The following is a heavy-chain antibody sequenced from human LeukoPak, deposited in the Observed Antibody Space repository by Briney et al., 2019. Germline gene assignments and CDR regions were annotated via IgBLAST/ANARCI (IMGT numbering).Heavy chain of an antibody. V-gene: IGHV4-59*13. J-gene: IGHJ4*02. D-gene: IGHD2-21*02. CDR2: IYYSVST. CDR1: GASIVGYY. CDR3: ARAGHCGGDCYPFDY. Sequence: SETLSLTCTFSGASIVGYYCSWIRQPPGKGLEWIAHIYYSVSTYYSPSLKSRVTISVDTSKNQCSLKLTSVTAADTAVYYCARAGHCGGDCYPFDYWGQGTLVTVSS.